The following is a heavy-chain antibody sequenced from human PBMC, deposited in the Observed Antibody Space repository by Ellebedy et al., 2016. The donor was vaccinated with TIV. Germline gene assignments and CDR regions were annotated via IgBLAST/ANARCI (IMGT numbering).Heavy chain of an antibody. CDR1: GGTFSSYA. Sequence: ASVTVSCKTSGGTFSSYAVSWVRQAPGQGLEWVGGIIARVGSADYAQRFQGRLTITADESTSTAYMELNSLRSEDTAVYYCARLGRFGESMPPYYYFGMDVWGQGTTVIVSS. D-gene: IGHD3-10*01. V-gene: IGHV1-69*13. J-gene: IGHJ6*02. CDR3: ARLGRFGESMPPYYYFGMDV. CDR2: IIARVGSA.